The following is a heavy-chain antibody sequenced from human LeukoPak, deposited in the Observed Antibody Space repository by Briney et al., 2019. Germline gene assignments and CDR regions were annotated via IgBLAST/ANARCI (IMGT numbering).Heavy chain of an antibody. CDR2: VHQTGSP. Sequence: PSETLSLTCDVSGSSVNSDQYWGWMRHSPGAGLEWIGSVHQTGSPYYNPSLGSRVSLSIDSTKNSFSLRLTSVNAADTAVYYCAMLRLGELSLLANAYDIWGQGTMVIVSS. J-gene: IGHJ3*02. CDR1: GSSVNSDQY. CDR3: AMLRLGELSLLANAYDI. V-gene: IGHV4-38-2*01. D-gene: IGHD3-16*02.